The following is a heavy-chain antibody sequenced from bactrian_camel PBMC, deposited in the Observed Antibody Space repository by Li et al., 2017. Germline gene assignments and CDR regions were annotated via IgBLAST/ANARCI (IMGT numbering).Heavy chain of an antibody. Sequence: QVQLVESGGDSVQAGGSLRLSCAISGYTSIRYCMGWFRQAPGKEREGVTVLGSDGTTIYADSVKGRFTISKDNAKMSLYLQMDSPKPEDTAMYYCAASRPFWPRPRCAVAGGIGLDDYKYWGQGTQVTVS. CDR3: AASRPFWPRPRCAVAGGIGLDDYKY. V-gene: IGHV3S55*01. CDR1: GYTSIRYC. CDR2: LGSDGTT. J-gene: IGHJ4*01. D-gene: IGHD7*01.